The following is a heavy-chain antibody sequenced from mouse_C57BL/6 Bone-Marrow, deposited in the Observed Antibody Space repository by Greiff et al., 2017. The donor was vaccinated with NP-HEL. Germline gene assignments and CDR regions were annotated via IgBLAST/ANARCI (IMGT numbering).Heavy chain of an antibody. CDR1: GYTFTSYW. CDR2: INPSTGGT. D-gene: IGHD2-1*01. CDR3: ERDEENIDGKRYFDY. J-gene: IGHJ2*01. V-gene: IGHV1-53*01. Sequence: VQLQQPGTELVKPGASVKLSCKASGYTFTSYWMHWVKQRPGQGLEWIGNINPSTGGTNYNEKFKSKATLTVDKSSSTAYMQLSSLTSEDTAVYYYERDEENIDGKRYFDYWGQGTTLTVSS.